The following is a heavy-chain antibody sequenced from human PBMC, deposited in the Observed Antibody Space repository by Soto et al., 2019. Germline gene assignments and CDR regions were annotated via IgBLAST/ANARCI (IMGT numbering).Heavy chain of an antibody. D-gene: IGHD3-10*01. J-gene: IGHJ6*02. V-gene: IGHV3-53*04. CDR1: GIPVSSNY. CDR2: LHSGGDT. CDR3: ARDVPYYYASRMDV. Sequence: DVQLVESGGGLVQPGGSLRLSCAASGIPVSSNYMTWVRQAPGKGLEWVSVLHSGGDTYYANSVKGRFTISRHDSTNTLFLQMNSLTPEDTAVYYCARDVPYYYASRMDVWGQGTTVTVSS.